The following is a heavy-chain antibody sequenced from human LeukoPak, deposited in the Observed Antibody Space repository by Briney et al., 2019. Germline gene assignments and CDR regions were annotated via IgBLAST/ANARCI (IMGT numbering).Heavy chain of an antibody. CDR2: IKQDGSEK. J-gene: IGHJ6*03. D-gene: IGHD4-17*01. CDR3: ARVGHGDYGTNYYYYYYMDV. V-gene: IGHV3-7*01. Sequence: QSGGSLRLSCAASGFTFSSYWMRWDRQAQGKGREWVANIKQDGSEKYYVDSVKGRFTISRDNGKNSLYLQMNSLRAEDTAVYYCARVGHGDYGTNYYYYYYMDVWGKGTTVTVSS. CDR1: GFTFSSYW.